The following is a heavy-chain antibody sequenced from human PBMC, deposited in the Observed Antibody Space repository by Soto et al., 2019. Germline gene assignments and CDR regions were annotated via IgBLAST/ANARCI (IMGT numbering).Heavy chain of an antibody. CDR3: ARDPPDFWRGPHKAFYYYYGMDV. J-gene: IGHJ6*02. D-gene: IGHD3-3*01. Sequence: ASVKVSCKASGYTFTSYGISWVRQAPGQGLEWMGWISAYNGNTNYAQKLEGRVTMTTDTSTSTAYMELRSLRSDDTAVYYCARDPPDFWRGPHKAFYYYYGMDVWGQGTPVTVSS. CDR2: ISAYNGNT. CDR1: GYTFTSYG. V-gene: IGHV1-18*01.